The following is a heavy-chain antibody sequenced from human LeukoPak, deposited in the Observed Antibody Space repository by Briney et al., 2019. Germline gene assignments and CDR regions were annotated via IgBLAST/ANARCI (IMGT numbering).Heavy chain of an antibody. J-gene: IGHJ4*02. Sequence: GGSLRLSCAASGFTFSSYWMSWVRQAPGKGLEWVANIKQDGSEKYYVDSVKGRFTISRDNAKNSLYPQMNSLRAEDTAVYYCARGRGSGWYYFDYWGQGTLVTVSS. CDR3: ARGRGSGWYYFDY. D-gene: IGHD6-19*01. V-gene: IGHV3-7*01. CDR1: GFTFSSYW. CDR2: IKQDGSEK.